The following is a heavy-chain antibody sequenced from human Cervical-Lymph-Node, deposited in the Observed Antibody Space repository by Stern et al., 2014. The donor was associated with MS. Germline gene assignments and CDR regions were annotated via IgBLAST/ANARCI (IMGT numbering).Heavy chain of an antibody. V-gene: IGHV3-30*18. CDR1: GFTFSSYG. Sequence: QVQLVQSGGGVVQPGRSLRLSCAASGFTFSSYGMHWVRQAPGKGLEWVAVISYDGSNKYYADSVKGRFTISRDNSKNTLYLQMNSLRAEDTAVYYCAKDDLISGATDYYYGMDVWGQGTTGTVS. CDR3: AKDDLISGATDYYYGMDV. CDR2: ISYDGSNK. D-gene: IGHD6-19*01. J-gene: IGHJ6*02.